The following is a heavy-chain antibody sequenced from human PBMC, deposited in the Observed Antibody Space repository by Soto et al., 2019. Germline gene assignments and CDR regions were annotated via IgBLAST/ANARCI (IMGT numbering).Heavy chain of an antibody. CDR1: GGSISSDRYF. Sequence: QLQLQESGPGLVKPSGTLSLTCTVSGGSISSDRYFWAWIRQPPGKGLEWIGGMFYSGSTYYNPSIKARCTISVDMSVDMSKNRFSLKLNSVSAADTAIYFCARADYYDSYSYYFLPSDFDFWGQGTLVTVSS. J-gene: IGHJ4*02. D-gene: IGHD3-22*01. CDR2: MFYSGST. CDR3: ARADYYDSYSYYFLPSDFDF. V-gene: IGHV4-39*01.